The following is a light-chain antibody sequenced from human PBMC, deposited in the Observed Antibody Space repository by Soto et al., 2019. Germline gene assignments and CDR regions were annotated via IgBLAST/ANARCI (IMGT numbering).Light chain of an antibody. CDR2: DAS. CDR1: QSVSSY. Sequence: ELVLTQSPATVSFSPGRIATLSCRASQSVSSYLAWYQQKPGQAPRLLIYDASNRATGIPARFSGSGSGTDFTLTISSLEPEDFAVYYCQQRSNLITFGQGTRLEIK. J-gene: IGKJ5*01. V-gene: IGKV3-11*01. CDR3: QQRSNLIT.